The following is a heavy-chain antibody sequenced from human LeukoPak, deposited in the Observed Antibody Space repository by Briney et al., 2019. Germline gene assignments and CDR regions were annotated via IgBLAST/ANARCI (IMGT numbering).Heavy chain of an antibody. CDR3: ARGPYSSGWEGYFDY. Sequence: ASVKVSCKASGYTFTGYYMHWVRQAPGQGLEWMGWINPNSGGTNYAQKFQGRVTMIRDTSISTAYMELSRLRSDDTAVYYCARGPYSSGWEGYFDYWGQGTLVTVSS. D-gene: IGHD6-19*01. CDR2: INPNSGGT. V-gene: IGHV1-2*02. CDR1: GYTFTGYY. J-gene: IGHJ4*02.